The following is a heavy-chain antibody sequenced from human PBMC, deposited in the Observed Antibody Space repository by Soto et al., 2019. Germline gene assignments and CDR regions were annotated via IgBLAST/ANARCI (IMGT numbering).Heavy chain of an antibody. D-gene: IGHD3-3*01. J-gene: IGHJ4*02. CDR3: AHVTTVWSGYFDY. CDR2: ISGSGGST. V-gene: IGHV3-23*01. CDR1: GFTFSSYA. Sequence: GGSLRLSCAASGFTFSSYAMSWVRQAPGKGLEWVSAISGSGGSTYYADSVKGRFTISRDNSKNPLYLQMNSLRAEDTAVYYCAHVTTVWSGYFDYWGQGTLVTVSS.